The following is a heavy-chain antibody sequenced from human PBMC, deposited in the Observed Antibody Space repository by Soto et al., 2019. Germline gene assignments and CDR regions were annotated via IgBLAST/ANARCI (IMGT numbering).Heavy chain of an antibody. CDR2: INHSGST. Sequence: PSETLSLTCAVYGGSISGYYWSWIRQPPGKGLEWIGEINHSGSTNYNPSLKSRVTISVDTSKNQFSLKLSSVTAADTAVYYCARDSSSSLFYYYGMDVWGQGTTVTVSS. J-gene: IGHJ6*02. CDR3: ARDSSSSLFYYYGMDV. D-gene: IGHD6-6*01. CDR1: GGSISGYY. V-gene: IGHV4-34*01.